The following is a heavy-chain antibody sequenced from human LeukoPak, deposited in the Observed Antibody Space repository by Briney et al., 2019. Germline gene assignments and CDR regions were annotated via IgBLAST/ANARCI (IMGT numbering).Heavy chain of an antibody. CDR3: ATDNPLLSGSYYYGVDV. Sequence: ASVKVSCKVSGYTLTELSMHWVRQAPGKGLGWMGGFDPEDGETIYAQKSQGRVTMTEDTSTDTAYMELSSLRSEDTAVYYCATDNPLLSGSYYYGVDVWGQGTTVTVSS. CDR2: FDPEDGET. J-gene: IGHJ6*02. D-gene: IGHD3-10*01. CDR1: GYTLTELS. V-gene: IGHV1-24*01.